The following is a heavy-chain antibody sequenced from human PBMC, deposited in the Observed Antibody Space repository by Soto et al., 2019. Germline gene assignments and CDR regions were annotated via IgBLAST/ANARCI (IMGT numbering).Heavy chain of an antibody. CDR2: IYLDDDK. J-gene: IGHJ6*02. V-gene: IGHV2-5*02. D-gene: IGHD3-10*01. Sequence: QITLKESGPTLVKPTQALTLTCTFSGFSLSTSGVGVGWIRQPPGKALKSLALIYLDDDKPYSPSMKSRRTITKDTSKNQVVLTMTNMHPVDTATYHCDHRYGYYGIDVWGQGTTVTVSS. CDR3: DHRYGYYGIDV. CDR1: GFSLSTSGVG.